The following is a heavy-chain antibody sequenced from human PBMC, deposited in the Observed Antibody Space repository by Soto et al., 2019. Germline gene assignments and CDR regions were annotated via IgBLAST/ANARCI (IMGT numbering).Heavy chain of an antibody. J-gene: IGHJ5*02. CDR3: ARDRGLYPLDWFDP. CDR2: ITPIFVTA. V-gene: IGHV1-69*01. CDR1: GGTFSSYA. D-gene: IGHD2-2*02. Sequence: QVQLVQSGAEVKKPGSSVKVSCKASGGTFSSYAISWVRQAPGQGLEWMGGITPIFVTANYAQKFQGRVTITADESTSTAYMELSSLRAEDTAVYYCARDRGLYPLDWFDPWGQGPLVTVSS.